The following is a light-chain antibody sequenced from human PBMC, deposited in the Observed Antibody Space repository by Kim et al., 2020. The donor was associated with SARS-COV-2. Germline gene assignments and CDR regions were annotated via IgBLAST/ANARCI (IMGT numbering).Light chain of an antibody. CDR3: QAWDSSTASYV. V-gene: IGLV3-1*01. Sequence: PGQTASITCSGDKLGDKYACWYQQKPGQSPVLVIYQDSKRPSVIPERFSGSNSGNTATLTISGTQAMDEADYYCQAWDSSTASYVFGTGTKVTVL. J-gene: IGLJ1*01. CDR1: KLGDKY. CDR2: QDS.